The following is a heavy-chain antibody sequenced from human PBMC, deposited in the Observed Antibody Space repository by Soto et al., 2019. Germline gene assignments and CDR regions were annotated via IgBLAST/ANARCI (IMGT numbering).Heavy chain of an antibody. D-gene: IGHD6-19*01. CDR2: ISYDGRNK. V-gene: IGHV3-30*18. Sequence: SLRLSCAASGFTFSSYGMHWVRQAPGKGLEWVAVISYDGRNKYYADAVKGRFTISRDNSKNTLYLQMSSLRAEDTAVYYCVKDGSSGWPYFYDMDVWSQGTTVTVSS. CDR3: VKDGSSGWPYFYDMDV. CDR1: GFTFSSYG. J-gene: IGHJ6*02.